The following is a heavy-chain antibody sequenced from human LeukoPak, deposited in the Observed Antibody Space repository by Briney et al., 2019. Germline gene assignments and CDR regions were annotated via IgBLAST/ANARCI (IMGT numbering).Heavy chain of an antibody. D-gene: IGHD1-26*01. J-gene: IGHJ4*02. CDR1: GGSITSYY. CDR2: IYTSGST. CDR3: ARENSGSYREFDY. Sequence: SETLSLTCTVSGGSITSYYWSWIRQPAGKGLEWIGRIYTSGSTNYNASLKSRVSMSVDTSKNQFSLKLSSVTAADTAVFYCARENSGSYREFDYWGQGTLVTVSS. V-gene: IGHV4-4*07.